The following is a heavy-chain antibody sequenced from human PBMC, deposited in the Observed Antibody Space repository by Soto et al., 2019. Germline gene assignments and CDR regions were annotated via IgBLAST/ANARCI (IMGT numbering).Heavy chain of an antibody. D-gene: IGHD3-22*01. Sequence: EWMGGIIPIFGTANYPQKFQGXXTITADESTSTAYMELSSLRSEDTAVYYCARAGYYYDSSGPIDAFDIWGQGTTVTVS. CDR2: IIPIFGTA. V-gene: IGHV1-69*01. J-gene: IGHJ3*02. CDR3: ARAGYYYDSSGPIDAFDI.